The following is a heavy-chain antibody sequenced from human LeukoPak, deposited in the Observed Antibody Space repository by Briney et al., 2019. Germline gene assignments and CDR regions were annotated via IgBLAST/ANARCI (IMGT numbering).Heavy chain of an antibody. J-gene: IGHJ5*02. D-gene: IGHD2-15*01. CDR2: ISYDGSNK. Sequence: PGGSLRLSCAASGFTFSSYAMHWVRQAPGKGLEWVAVISYDGSNKYYADSVKGRFTISRDNSKNTLYLQMSSLRAEDTAVYYCARDVTASVVVSLAGFDPWGQGTLVTVSS. V-gene: IGHV3-30*04. CDR3: ARDVTASVVVSLAGFDP. CDR1: GFTFSSYA.